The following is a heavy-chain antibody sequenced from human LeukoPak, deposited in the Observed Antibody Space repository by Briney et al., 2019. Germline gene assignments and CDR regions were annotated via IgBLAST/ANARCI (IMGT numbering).Heavy chain of an antibody. CDR3: ARASTTFDG. CDR1: GGSITSYY. J-gene: IGHJ4*02. D-gene: IGHD1-14*01. Sequence: SETLSLXCSVSGGSITSYYWSWIRQPPGKGLEWIGHVSDGRSTNYSPSLKSRVSISVDASKNQFSLKLNSVTAADTAVSFCARASTTFDGWGQGTLVTVSS. CDR2: VSDGRST. V-gene: IGHV4-59*01.